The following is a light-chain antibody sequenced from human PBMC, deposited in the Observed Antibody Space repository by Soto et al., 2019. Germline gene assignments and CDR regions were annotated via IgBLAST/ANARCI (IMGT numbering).Light chain of an antibody. CDR1: SGDIGGYNY. Sequence: QSALTQPASVSGSPGQSITISCTGTSGDIGGYNYVSWYQQRPGEAPKLIIYEVTNRPSGVSDRFSASKSGNTASLTISGLQAEDEADYYCSSYTIRSTVVFGGGTKVTVL. J-gene: IGLJ3*02. CDR3: SSYTIRSTVV. CDR2: EVT. V-gene: IGLV2-14*01.